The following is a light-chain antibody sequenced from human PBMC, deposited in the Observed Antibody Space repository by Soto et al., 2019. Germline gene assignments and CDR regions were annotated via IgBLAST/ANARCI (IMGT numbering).Light chain of an antibody. CDR2: GAS. V-gene: IGKV3-15*01. CDR1: QSVSSN. J-gene: IGKJ2*01. Sequence: EIMMTQSPATLSVSPGERATLSCRASQSVSSNLAWYQQKPGQAPRLLIYGASTRATGIPARFSGSGSGTEFTLTMSSLQSEDFAVYYCQQYNNWPPGKYTFGQGTKLEIK. CDR3: QQYNNWPPGKYT.